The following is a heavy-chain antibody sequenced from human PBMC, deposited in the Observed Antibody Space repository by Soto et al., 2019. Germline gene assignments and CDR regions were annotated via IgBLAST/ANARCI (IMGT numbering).Heavy chain of an antibody. CDR1: GFTFSSYG. D-gene: IGHD2-15*01. J-gene: IGHJ6*02. V-gene: IGHV3-30*18. Sequence: QVQLVESGGGVVQPGRSLRLSCAASGFTFSSYGMHWVRQAPGKGLEWVADISYDGSKKYYADSVKGRFTISRDNSKNTLYLQMNSLRAEATAVYYCAKVSGGPRNYGMDVWGQGTTVIVSS. CDR3: AKVSGGPRNYGMDV. CDR2: ISYDGSKK.